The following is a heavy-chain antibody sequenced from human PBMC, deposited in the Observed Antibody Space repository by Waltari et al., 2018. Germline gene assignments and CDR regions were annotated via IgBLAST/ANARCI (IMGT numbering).Heavy chain of an antibody. V-gene: IGHV4-34*02. CDR1: REPFRGHF. Sequence: QVQLQQWGAGTGLLRPSETLSLTRSILREPFRGHFWTWIRQSPGRGPEWLGDISESGGTNYNPSLKSRLTISIDTSKNQFFLRLTSLSAADTAVYYCARGGFLRPRFMDVWSRGTMVSVSS. J-gene: IGHJ6*03. CDR3: ARGGFLRPRFMDV. D-gene: IGHD3-3*01. CDR2: ISESGGT.